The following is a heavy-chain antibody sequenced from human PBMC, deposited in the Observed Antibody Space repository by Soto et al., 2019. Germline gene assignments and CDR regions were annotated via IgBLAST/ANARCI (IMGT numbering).Heavy chain of an antibody. Sequence: EVQLLESGGGLVRPGESLRLSCTASGFTFSNNAMNWVRQAPGKGLEWVSGISGSAGSTYHADSVQGRFTISRDNSKNKLYLQMNSLIAEDTPIYYCVGEGSVWSFCESFDFWGRGTMLSVS. CDR2: ISGSAGST. CDR3: VGEGSVWSFCESFDF. J-gene: IGHJ3*01. CDR1: GFTFSNNA. V-gene: IGHV3-23*01. D-gene: IGHD6-19*01.